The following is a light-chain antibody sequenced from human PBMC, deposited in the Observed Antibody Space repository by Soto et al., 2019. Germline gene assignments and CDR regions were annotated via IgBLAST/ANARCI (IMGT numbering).Light chain of an antibody. CDR2: LNSDGSH. CDR3: QTWGTGIYV. J-gene: IGLJ1*01. V-gene: IGLV4-69*01. Sequence: QLVLTQSPSASASLGASVKLTCTLSSGHSSYAIAWHQQQPEKGPRYLMKLNSDGSHSKGDGIPDRFSGSSSGAERYLTISSLQPEDEADYYCQTWGTGIYVFVTGTKLTVL. CDR1: SGHSSYA.